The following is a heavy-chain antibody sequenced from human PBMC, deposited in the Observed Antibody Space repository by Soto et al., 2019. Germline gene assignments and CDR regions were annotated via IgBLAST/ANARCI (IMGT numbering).Heavy chain of an antibody. D-gene: IGHD2-15*01. V-gene: IGHV2-5*01. CDR3: ARYYGGSATGYYYYGMDV. CDR1: GCSLRTSGVG. CDR2: IDWNDDK. Sequence: SGPTLVNPTQTLTLTCTLSGCSLRTSGVGVGWIRQPPGKALEWLALIDWNDDKRYSPSLQTRLTITKDTSKNQVVLTMTNMDPVDTATYYCARYYGGSATGYYYYGMDVWGQGTTVTVSS. J-gene: IGHJ6*02.